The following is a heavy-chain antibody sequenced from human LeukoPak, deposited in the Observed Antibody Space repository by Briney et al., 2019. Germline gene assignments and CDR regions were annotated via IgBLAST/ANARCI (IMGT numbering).Heavy chain of an antibody. Sequence: GESLKISCKGSGYRFTNYWIGWVRQMPGKGLEWMGMIYPGGSDTRYRPSFQGQVTISADKSISTAYLQWSSLKASDTAMYYCARRSGPLVYFFFDYWGQGTLVTVSS. CDR2: IYPGGSDT. J-gene: IGHJ4*02. CDR1: GYRFTNYW. D-gene: IGHD6-13*01. CDR3: ARRSGPLVYFFFDY. V-gene: IGHV5-51*01.